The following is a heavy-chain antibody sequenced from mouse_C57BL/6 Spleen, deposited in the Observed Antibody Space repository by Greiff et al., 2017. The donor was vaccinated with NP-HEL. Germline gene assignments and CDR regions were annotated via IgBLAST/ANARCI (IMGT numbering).Heavy chain of an antibody. D-gene: IGHD1-1*01. CDR2: IYPENGDT. V-gene: IGHV14-4*01. CDR1: GFNIKDDY. J-gene: IGHJ3*01. Sequence: EVKLQESGAELVRPGASVKLSCTASGFNIKDDYMHWVKQRPEQGLEWIGWIYPENGDTEYASKFQGKATITADTSSNTAYLQLSSLTSEDTAVYYCTTDYYGTPFAYWGQGTLVTVSA. CDR3: TTDYYGTPFAY.